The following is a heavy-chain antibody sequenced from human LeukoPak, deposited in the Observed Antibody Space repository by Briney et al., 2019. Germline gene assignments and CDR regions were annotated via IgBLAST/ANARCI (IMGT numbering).Heavy chain of an antibody. CDR3: ATDFKRVVGTTGYALDV. Sequence: TGGSLRLSCAASGFTFSTYWMHWVRQAPGKGLVWVSRISSDGGGANYADSVMGRFTISRDNAKNTLYLQMNSLRAEDTAVYYCATDFKRVVGTTGYALDVWGQGTTVTVS. V-gene: IGHV3-74*01. J-gene: IGHJ6*02. CDR2: ISSDGGGA. CDR1: GFTFSTYW. D-gene: IGHD1-26*01.